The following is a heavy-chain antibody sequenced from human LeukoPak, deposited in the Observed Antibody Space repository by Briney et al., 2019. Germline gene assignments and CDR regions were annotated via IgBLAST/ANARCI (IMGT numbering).Heavy chain of an antibody. CDR2: INHSGST. CDR1: GGSFSGYY. Sequence: SETLSLTCAVYGGSFSGYYWSWIRQPPGKGLEWIGEINHSGSTNYNPSLKSRVTISVDTSKNQFSLKLSSVTAADTAVYYCARTPPHRPTPGGVFIGDYWGQGTLVTVSS. J-gene: IGHJ4*02. CDR3: ARTPPHRPTPGGVFIGDY. V-gene: IGHV4-34*01. D-gene: IGHD2-8*02.